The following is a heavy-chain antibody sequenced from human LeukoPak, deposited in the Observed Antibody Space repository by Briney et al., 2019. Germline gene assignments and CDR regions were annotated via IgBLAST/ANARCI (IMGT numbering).Heavy chain of an antibody. CDR2: ISSSSSYI. CDR3: ARAMYSSSWYRHFDY. V-gene: IGHV3-21*01. CDR1: GFTFSSYS. J-gene: IGHJ4*02. D-gene: IGHD6-13*01. Sequence: GGSLRLSCAASGFTFSSYSMNWVRQAPGKGLEWVSSISSSSSYIYYADSVKGRFTISRDNAKNSLHLQMNSLRAEDTAVYYCARAMYSSSWYRHFDYWGQGTLVTVSS.